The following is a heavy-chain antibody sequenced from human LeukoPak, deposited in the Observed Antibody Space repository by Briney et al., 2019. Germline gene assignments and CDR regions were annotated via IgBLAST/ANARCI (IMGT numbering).Heavy chain of an antibody. V-gene: IGHV4-59*01. J-gene: IGHJ4*02. CDR3: ARSSVRRYYYDSSGYYFDY. CDR2: IYYSGST. Sequence: SETLSLTCTVSGGSISSYYWSWIRQPPGKGLEWIGYIYYSGSTNYNPSLKSRVTISVDTSKNQFSLKLSSVTAADTAVYYCARSSVRRYYYDSSGYYFDYWGQGTLVTVSS. D-gene: IGHD3-22*01. CDR1: GGSISSYY.